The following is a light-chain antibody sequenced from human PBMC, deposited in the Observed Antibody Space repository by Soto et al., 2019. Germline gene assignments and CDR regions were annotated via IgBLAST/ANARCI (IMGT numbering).Light chain of an antibody. V-gene: IGKV3-15*01. Sequence: MTQSPATLSGSTGARITISCRTSHSFNSHVAWYQHKPGQSPSLLISDASTGASGIPPRFSGSGSGTDFTLTISRLEPEDFAVYYCQQYNNWPRTFGQGTKVDIK. CDR1: HSFNSH. CDR3: QQYNNWPRT. J-gene: IGKJ1*01. CDR2: DAS.